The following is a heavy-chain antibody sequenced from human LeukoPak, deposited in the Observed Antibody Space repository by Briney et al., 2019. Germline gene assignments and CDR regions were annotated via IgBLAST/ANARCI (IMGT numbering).Heavy chain of an antibody. V-gene: IGHV3-30*18. D-gene: IGHD1-1*01. Sequence: GGSLRLSCAASGFTFSSYGMHWVRQAPGKGLEWVAVISYDGSNKYYADSVKGRFTISRDNSKNTLYLQMNSLRAEGTAVYYCAKVGTTGILDYWGQGTLVTVSS. J-gene: IGHJ4*02. CDR3: AKVGTTGILDY. CDR2: ISYDGSNK. CDR1: GFTFSSYG.